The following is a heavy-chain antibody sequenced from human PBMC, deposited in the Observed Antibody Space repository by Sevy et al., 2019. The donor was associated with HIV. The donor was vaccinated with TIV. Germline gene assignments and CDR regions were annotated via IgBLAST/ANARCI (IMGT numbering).Heavy chain of an antibody. J-gene: IGHJ4*02. V-gene: IGHV4-59*08. CDR3: ARLRWDLVVVPGATPGCYFDY. CDR2: VSHSGNT. CDR1: GDSINTYY. D-gene: IGHD2-2*01. Sequence: SETLSLTCTVSGDSINTYYWSWIRQPPGKGLEWIGYVSHSGNTNYNPSLKSRVSMSLDTSRHQFSLKVKSVTDADTAVYYCARLRWDLVVVPGATPGCYFDYWGQGTLVTVSS.